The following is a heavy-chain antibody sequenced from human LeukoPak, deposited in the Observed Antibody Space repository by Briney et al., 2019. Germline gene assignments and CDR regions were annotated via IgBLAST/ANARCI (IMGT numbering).Heavy chain of an antibody. V-gene: IGHV3-30-3*01. CDR2: MSIDAGND. D-gene: IGHD1-14*01. Sequence: QSGGSLRLSCAASGLTFTSYAMSWVRQAPGKGLEWVAVMSIDAGNDYFSRSVRGRFTISRDNSKNTLFLQMNSLGGEDTAVYYCARDTGRRSFGNSRARGALDVWGQGTMV. CDR3: ARDTGRRSFGNSRARGALDV. CDR1: GLTFTSYA. J-gene: IGHJ3*01.